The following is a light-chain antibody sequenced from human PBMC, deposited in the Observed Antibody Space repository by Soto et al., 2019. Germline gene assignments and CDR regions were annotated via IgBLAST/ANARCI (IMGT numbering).Light chain of an antibody. CDR2: DAS. Sequence: IQMTQSPSTVSASVGDSVTISCRASQPVNTFLAWYQQKPGGAPKVVIFDASNLGSGVPSRFSGSGFGTEFTLSITSLQPDDFATCYCQQYKNYSYSFGQGTKLEIK. CDR1: QPVNTF. CDR3: QQYKNYSYS. J-gene: IGKJ2*03. V-gene: IGKV1-5*01.